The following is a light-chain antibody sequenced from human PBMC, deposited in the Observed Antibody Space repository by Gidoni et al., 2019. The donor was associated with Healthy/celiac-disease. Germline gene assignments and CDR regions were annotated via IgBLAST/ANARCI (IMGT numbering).Light chain of an antibody. V-gene: IGLV1-47*01. J-gene: IGLJ1*01. Sequence: QSVLTQPPSASGTPGQRVTISCTGSSSNIGSNHVYWYQQLPGTAPKLLIYRNNQRPSGVPDRFSVSKSGTSASLAISGLRSEDEADYYCAAWDDSLSGRGVFGTGTKVTVL. CDR2: RNN. CDR3: AAWDDSLSGRGV. CDR1: SSNIGSNH.